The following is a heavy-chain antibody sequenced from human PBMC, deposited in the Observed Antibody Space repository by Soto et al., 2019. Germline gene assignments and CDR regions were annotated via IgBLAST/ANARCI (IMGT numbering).Heavy chain of an antibody. CDR2: IYYSGST. CDR1: GGSISSGDYY. CDR3: ARTTMTTQRNFDY. V-gene: IGHV4-30-4*01. D-gene: IGHD4-17*01. Sequence: QVQLQESGPGLVKPSQTLSLTCTVSGGSISSGDYYWSWIRQPPGKGLEWIGYIYYSGSTYYNPSLNSRLTISLDTSNNQFFLKLSSVTAADTAIYYFARTTMTTQRNFDYWGQGTLFTVSS. J-gene: IGHJ4*02.